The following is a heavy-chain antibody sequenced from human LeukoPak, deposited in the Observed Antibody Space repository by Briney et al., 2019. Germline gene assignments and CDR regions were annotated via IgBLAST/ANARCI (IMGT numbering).Heavy chain of an antibody. CDR1: GYTFTSYG. D-gene: IGHD3-10*01. V-gene: IGHV1-18*01. J-gene: IGHJ4*02. CDR2: ISAYNGNT. Sequence: ASVKVSCKASGYTFTSYGISWVRQAPGQGLEWMGWISAYNGNTNYAQKLQGRVTLTTDTSTSTAYMELRSLRSDDTAVYYCARGETNVLLWFGELYWGQGTLVTVSS. CDR3: ARGETNVLLWFGELY.